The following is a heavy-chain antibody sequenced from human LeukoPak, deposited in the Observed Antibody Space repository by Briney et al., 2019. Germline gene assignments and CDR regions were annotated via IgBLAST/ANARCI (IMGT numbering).Heavy chain of an antibody. V-gene: IGHV1-46*01. Sequence: ASVKVSCKASGYTFTGYYMHWVRQAPGQGLEWMGLINPSGGSTNYAQKFQGRVTMTRGTSTSTVYMELSSLRSEDTAVYYCARGPSITMVRGGQWCYYMDVWGKGTTVTISS. CDR3: ARGPSITMVRGGQWCYYMDV. J-gene: IGHJ6*03. D-gene: IGHD3-10*01. CDR1: GYTFTGYY. CDR2: INPSGGST.